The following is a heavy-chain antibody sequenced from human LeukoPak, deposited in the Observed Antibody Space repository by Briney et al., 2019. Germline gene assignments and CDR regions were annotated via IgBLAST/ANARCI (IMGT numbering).Heavy chain of an antibody. D-gene: IGHD5-18*01. Sequence: GGSLRLSCTASGFTFGDYAMSWVRQAPGKGLERVGFIRTKTYGRTTEYAASVKGRFTISRDDSKSIPYLQMNSLKTEDTAVYFCTRVSPTGYSYGYPRAFDIWGQGTMVTVSS. CDR1: GFTFGDYA. V-gene: IGHV3-49*04. J-gene: IGHJ3*02. CDR3: TRVSPTGYSYGYPRAFDI. CDR2: IRTKTYGRTT.